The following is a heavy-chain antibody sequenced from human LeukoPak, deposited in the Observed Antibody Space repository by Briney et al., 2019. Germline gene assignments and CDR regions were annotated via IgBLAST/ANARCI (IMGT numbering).Heavy chain of an antibody. V-gene: IGHV3-30-3*01. Sequence: GRSLRLSCAASGFTFSSYAMHWVRQAPGKGLEWVAVISYDGSNKYYADSVKGRFTISRDNSKNTLCLQMNSLRAEDTAVYYCAREVRSSGWYGARYFDYWGQGTLVTVSS. D-gene: IGHD6-19*01. CDR2: ISYDGSNK. J-gene: IGHJ4*02. CDR1: GFTFSSYA. CDR3: AREVRSSGWYGARYFDY.